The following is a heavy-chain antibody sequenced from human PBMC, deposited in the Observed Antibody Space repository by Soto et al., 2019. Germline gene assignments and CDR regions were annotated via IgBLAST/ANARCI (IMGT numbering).Heavy chain of an antibody. D-gene: IGHD6-6*01. CDR2: ISTNGVGT. Sequence: EVQLVESGGGLAQPGGSLRLSCAASGFTLSGYARDWVRQAPGKGLEYVSGISTNGVGTYYANSVQGRFTISRDNSKNTVYLQMGSLIPVDMAVYYCARRARPDFFYMDVWGKGTTVTVS. CDR1: GFTLSGYA. V-gene: IGHV3-64*01. CDR3: ARRARPDFFYMDV. J-gene: IGHJ6*03.